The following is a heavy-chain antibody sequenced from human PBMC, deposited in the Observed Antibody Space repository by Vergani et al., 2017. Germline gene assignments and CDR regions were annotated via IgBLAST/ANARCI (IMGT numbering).Heavy chain of an antibody. CDR2: ISARYPST. CDR1: GFTFSACP. V-gene: IGHV3-23*01. J-gene: IGHJ4*02. Sequence: EVQLLQSGGGVIQPGGSVRLSCEASGFTFSACPRTWVRQAPGKGLEWVSAISARYPSTYYAASVKVRFTISRDNSKNMLYLQMNSLRAEDTTVYYCARLSYDTTPYLQGGYDCWGQGTLVSVSS. CDR3: ARLSYDTTPYLQGGYDC. D-gene: IGHD3-22*01.